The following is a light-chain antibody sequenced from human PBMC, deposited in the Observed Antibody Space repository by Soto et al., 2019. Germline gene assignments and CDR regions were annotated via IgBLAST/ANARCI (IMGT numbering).Light chain of an antibody. V-gene: IGKV3-15*01. CDR2: GAS. CDR3: QQYNTWPPIT. Sequence: EIVMTQSPATLSVSPGERATLSCRASQSVSSNLAWYQQKPGQAPRLLIFGASTMSTGIPARFSGSGSGTEFTLTISSLQSEDFAVYYCQQYNTWPPITFGPGTRLEIK. J-gene: IGKJ5*01. CDR1: QSVSSN.